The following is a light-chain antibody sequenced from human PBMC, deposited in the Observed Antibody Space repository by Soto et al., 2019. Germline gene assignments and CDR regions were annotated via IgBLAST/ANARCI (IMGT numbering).Light chain of an antibody. CDR3: SSYTSSSTWV. Sequence: QSALTQPASVSGSPGQSITISCTGTSSDVGGYNYVSWYQQHPGKAPKLMIYEVNNRPSGVSNSFSGSKSGNTASLTISGLQAEDEADYYCSSYTSSSTWVFGGGTKVTVL. V-gene: IGLV2-14*01. CDR2: EVN. J-gene: IGLJ3*02. CDR1: SSDVGGYNY.